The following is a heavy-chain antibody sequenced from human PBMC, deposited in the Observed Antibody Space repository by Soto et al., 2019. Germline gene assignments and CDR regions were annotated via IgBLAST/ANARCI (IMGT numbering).Heavy chain of an antibody. D-gene: IGHD2-2*01. CDR3: ARDDILVIPGGSYNYGMDV. J-gene: IGHJ6*02. V-gene: IGHV3-30*04. Sequence: QVQLVESGGGVVQPGRSLRLSCAASGFTFSDYAMHWVRQAPGKGLEWVAVVAYDGRSKYYADSVKGRFTISRDNSRTTEYLQMNSLRDEDTAMYYCARDDILVIPGGSYNYGMDVWGHGTTVTVSS. CDR2: VAYDGRSK. CDR1: GFTFSDYA.